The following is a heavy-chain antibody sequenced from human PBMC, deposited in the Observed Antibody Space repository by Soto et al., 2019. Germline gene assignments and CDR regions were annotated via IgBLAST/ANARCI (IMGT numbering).Heavy chain of an antibody. Sequence: PGGSLRLSCAASGFTVRSNYMSWVRQAPGKGLEWVSVIYSGGSTYYADSVKGRFTISRDNSKNTLYLQMNSLRDEDTAVYYCARELITIYDYWGQGTLVTVSS. D-gene: IGHD3-9*01. CDR3: ARELITIYDY. CDR1: GFTVRSNY. J-gene: IGHJ4*02. V-gene: IGHV3-66*01. CDR2: IYSGGST.